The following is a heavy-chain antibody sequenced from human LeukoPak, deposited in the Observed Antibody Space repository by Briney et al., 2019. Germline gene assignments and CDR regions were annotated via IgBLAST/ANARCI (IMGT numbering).Heavy chain of an antibody. Sequence: SETLSLTCAVSGGSISSSNWWSWVRPPPGKGLEWIGEIYHSGSTNYNPSLKSRVTISVDKSKNQFSLKLSSATAADTAVYYCARFPKYCTNGVCYTPFDPWGQGTLVTVSS. CDR3: ARFPKYCTNGVCYTPFDP. CDR1: GGSISSSNW. V-gene: IGHV4-4*02. D-gene: IGHD2-8*01. J-gene: IGHJ5*02. CDR2: IYHSGST.